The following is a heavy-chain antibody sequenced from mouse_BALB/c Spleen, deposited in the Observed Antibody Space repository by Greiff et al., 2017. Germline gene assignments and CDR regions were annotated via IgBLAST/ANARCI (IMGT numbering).Heavy chain of an antibody. D-gene: IGHD2-3*01. CDR2: INSNGGST. V-gene: IGHV5-6-3*01. Sequence: EVKLVESGGGLVQPGGSLKLSCAASGFTFSSYGMSWVRQTPDKRLELVATINSNGGSTYYPDSVKGRFTISRDNAKNTLYLQMSSLKSEDTAMYYCAREGLYDGYDDYWGQGTTLTVSS. CDR3: AREGLYDGYDDY. J-gene: IGHJ2*01. CDR1: GFTFSSYG.